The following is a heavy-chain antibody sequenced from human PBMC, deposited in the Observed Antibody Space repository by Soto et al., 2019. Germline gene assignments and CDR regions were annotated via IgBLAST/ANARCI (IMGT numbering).Heavy chain of an antibody. Sequence: ASVKVSCKASGYTFASYGFSWERQAPGQGLEWMGWISAYNGNTNYAQKLHGRVTMTTDTSTSTAYMELRSLRSDDTAVYYCARGNRIEAFDIWGQGTMVTVSS. V-gene: IGHV1-18*01. CDR2: ISAYNGNT. D-gene: IGHD2-15*01. CDR3: ARGNRIEAFDI. J-gene: IGHJ3*02. CDR1: GYTFASYG.